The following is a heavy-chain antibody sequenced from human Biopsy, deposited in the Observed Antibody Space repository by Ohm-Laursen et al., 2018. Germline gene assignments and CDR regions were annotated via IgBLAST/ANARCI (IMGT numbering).Heavy chain of an antibody. D-gene: IGHD3-3*01. CDR1: GGSISDDY. Sequence: SETLSLTCTVSGGSISDDYWNWIRQPPGKGLQGIGYISSGGRAKYNPSLKSRLTISLDTSKNQLSLRLSSVTAADSAIYYCARERQFRFLEGAFDYWGQGILVTGSS. V-gene: IGHV4-59*01. J-gene: IGHJ4*02. CDR2: ISSGGRA. CDR3: ARERQFRFLEGAFDY.